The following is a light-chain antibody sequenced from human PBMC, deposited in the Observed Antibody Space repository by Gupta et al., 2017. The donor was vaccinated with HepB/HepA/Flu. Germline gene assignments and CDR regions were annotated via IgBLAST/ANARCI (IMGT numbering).Light chain of an antibody. CDR1: SSNVGRSF. CDR2: RND. V-gene: IGLV1-47*01. CDR3: AAWDTSLRLWV. J-gene: IGLJ3*02. Sequence: QSVLTQPPSVSGTPGQRVTISCSGSSSNVGRSFVYWYQQFPGAAPKRLIDRNDQRPSGVPDRFSGYKSGSSASLETSGLRSEDEADDYCAAWDTSLRLWVFGGGTKLTVL.